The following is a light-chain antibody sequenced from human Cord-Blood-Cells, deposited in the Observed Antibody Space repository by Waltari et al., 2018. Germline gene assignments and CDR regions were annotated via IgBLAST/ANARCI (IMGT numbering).Light chain of an antibody. J-gene: IGLJ1*01. CDR2: SNN. Sequence: QSVLTQPPSASGTPGQRVPISCSASSPTIGRNNVQVYQQLPGTAPKLRTYSNNQRPSGVPDRFSGSKSGTSASLAISGLQSEDEADYYCAAWDDSLNGYVFGTGTKVTVL. CDR1: SPTIGRNN. CDR3: AAWDDSLNGYV. V-gene: IGLV1-44*01.